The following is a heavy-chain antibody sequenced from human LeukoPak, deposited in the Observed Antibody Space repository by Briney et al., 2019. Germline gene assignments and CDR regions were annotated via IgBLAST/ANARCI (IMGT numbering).Heavy chain of an antibody. CDR2: MSPNSGNT. D-gene: IGHD1-1*01. V-gene: IGHV1-8*01. CDR3: ARGDYLEPAYGMDV. CDR1: GYTFTNYD. Sequence: ASVKVSCKTSGYTFTNYDTNWVRQATGQGFEWMGWMSPNSGNTGYAQKFQGRVAMTMDTSISTAYMELSSLRSEDTAVYYCARGDYLEPAYGMDVWGQGTTVTVSS. J-gene: IGHJ6*02.